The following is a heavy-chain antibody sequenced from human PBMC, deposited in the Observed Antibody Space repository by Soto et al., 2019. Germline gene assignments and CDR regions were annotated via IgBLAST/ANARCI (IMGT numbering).Heavy chain of an antibody. J-gene: IGHJ1*01. CDR3: AKYSSSWYWGYFQH. Sequence: EVQLVESGGGLVQPGGSLRLSCAASGFTFSSYWMSWVRQAPGKGLEWVANIKQDGSEKYYVDSVKGRFTISRDNAKNSLYLQMNSLRAEDTAVYYCAKYSSSWYWGYFQHWGQGTLVTVSS. V-gene: IGHV3-7*03. D-gene: IGHD6-13*01. CDR1: GFTFSSYW. CDR2: IKQDGSEK.